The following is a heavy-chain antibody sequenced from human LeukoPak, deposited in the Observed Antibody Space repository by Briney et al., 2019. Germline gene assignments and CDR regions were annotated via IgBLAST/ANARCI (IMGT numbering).Heavy chain of an antibody. D-gene: IGHD2-15*01. Sequence: GGSLRLSCAASGFTFSSYSMNWVRQAPGKGLEWVSSISSSSSYIYYADSVKGRFTISRDNAKNSLYLQMNSLRAEDTAVYYCARARYCSGGSCYFDAFDIWGQGTMVTVSS. V-gene: IGHV3-21*01. CDR1: GFTFSSYS. CDR3: ARARYCSGGSCYFDAFDI. CDR2: ISSSSSYI. J-gene: IGHJ3*02.